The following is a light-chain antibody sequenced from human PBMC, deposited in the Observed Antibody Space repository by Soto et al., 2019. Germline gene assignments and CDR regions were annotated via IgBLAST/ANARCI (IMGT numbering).Light chain of an antibody. J-gene: IGKJ3*01. CDR2: DAS. Sequence: DIQMTQSPPALSASVGDRVTITCRASQSVNTRLAWYQQKPGKAPKLLIHDASSLQTGVPSRFSGSGSGTEFTLTISSLQPEDFATYYCQQSYSSFTFGPGTKVNIK. CDR1: QSVNTR. V-gene: IGKV1-5*01. CDR3: QQSYSSFT.